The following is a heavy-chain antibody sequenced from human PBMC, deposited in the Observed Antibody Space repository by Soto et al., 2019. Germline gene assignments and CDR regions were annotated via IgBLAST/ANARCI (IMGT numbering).Heavy chain of an antibody. CDR3: ASATSGWYKDAFDI. V-gene: IGHV3-30-3*01. D-gene: IGHD6-19*01. J-gene: IGHJ3*02. CDR1: GFTFSSYA. CDR2: ISYDGSNK. Sequence: QVQLVESGGGVVQPGRSLRLSCAASGFTFSSYAMHWVRQAPGKGLEWVAVISYDGSNKYYADSVKGRFTISRDNSKNTLYLQMNSLRAEDTAVYNCASATSGWYKDAFDIWGQGTMVTVSS.